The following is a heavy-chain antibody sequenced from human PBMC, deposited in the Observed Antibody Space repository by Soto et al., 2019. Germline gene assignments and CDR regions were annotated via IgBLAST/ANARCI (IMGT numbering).Heavy chain of an antibody. J-gene: IGHJ4*02. CDR1: GGSISSSSYY. V-gene: IGHV4-39*01. Sequence: SETLSLTCTVSGGSISSSSYYWGWIRQPPGKGLEWIGSIYYSGSTYYNPSLKSRVTISVDTSKHQFSLKLGSVTAADTVVYYCARHKTAYYFDNWGQGTLVTVAS. CDR2: IYYSGST. CDR3: ARHKTAYYFDN.